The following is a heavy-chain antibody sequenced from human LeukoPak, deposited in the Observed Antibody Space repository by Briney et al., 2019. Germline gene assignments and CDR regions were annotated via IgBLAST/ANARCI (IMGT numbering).Heavy chain of an antibody. CDR1: GFTFSSYS. D-gene: IGHD4-23*01. Sequence: GGSLRLSCAASGFTFSSYSMNWVRQAPGKGLEWVSSISSSSSYIYYADSVKGRFTISRDNAKNSLYLQMNSLRAEDTAVYYCARGPPVSTVGLTGELRPEYYFDYWGQGTLVTVSS. CDR2: ISSSSSYI. J-gene: IGHJ4*02. V-gene: IGHV3-21*01. CDR3: ARGPPVSTVGLTGELRPEYYFDY.